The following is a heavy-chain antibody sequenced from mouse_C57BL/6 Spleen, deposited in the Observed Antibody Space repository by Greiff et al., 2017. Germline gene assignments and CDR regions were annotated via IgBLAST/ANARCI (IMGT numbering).Heavy chain of an antibody. V-gene: IGHV1-47*01. CDR3: AIYYDYEVYFDY. Sequence: VKLQESGAELVKPGASVKMSCKASGYTFTTYPIEWMKQNHGMSLEWIGNFHPYNDDTKYNEKFKGKATLTVEKSSSTVYLELSRLTSDDSAVYYCAIYYDYEVYFDYWGQGTTLTVSS. J-gene: IGHJ2*01. CDR1: GYTFTTYP. CDR2: FHPYNDDT. D-gene: IGHD2-4*01.